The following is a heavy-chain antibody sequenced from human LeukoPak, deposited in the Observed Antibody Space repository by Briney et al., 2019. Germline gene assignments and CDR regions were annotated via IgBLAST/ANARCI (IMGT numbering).Heavy chain of an antibody. CDR3: AKGYSSGWYSDY. CDR1: GGSFSDYP. J-gene: IGHJ4*02. CDR2: INPNSGGT. V-gene: IGHV1-2*06. Sequence: ASVKVSCKASGGSFSDYPINWVRQAPGQGLEWMGRINPNSGGTNYAQKFQGRVTMTRDTSISTAYMELSRLRSDDTAVYYCAKGYSSGWYSDYWGQGTLVTVSS. D-gene: IGHD6-19*01.